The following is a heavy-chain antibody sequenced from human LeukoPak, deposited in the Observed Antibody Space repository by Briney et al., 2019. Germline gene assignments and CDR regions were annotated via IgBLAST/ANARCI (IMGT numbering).Heavy chain of an antibody. D-gene: IGHD6-13*01. CDR3: ARAAYSSTWYSRYFDL. Sequence: GGSLRLSCAASGFTFSNYSMNWVRQAPGKGLEWVSSISSLSSYIYYADSLKGRFTISRDNAKNSLYLQMNSLRAEDTAVYYCARAAYSSTWYSRYFDLWGRGTLVTVSS. CDR2: ISSLSSYI. V-gene: IGHV3-21*01. CDR1: GFTFSNYS. J-gene: IGHJ2*01.